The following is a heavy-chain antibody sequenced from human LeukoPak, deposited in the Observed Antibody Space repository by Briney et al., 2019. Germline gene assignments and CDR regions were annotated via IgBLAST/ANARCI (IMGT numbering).Heavy chain of an antibody. D-gene: IGHD6-13*01. Sequence: SETLSLTCTVSGGSISSGGYYWSWIRQPPGKGLEWIGYIYHSGSTYYNPSLKSRVTISVDRSKNQFSLKLSSVTAADTAVYYCARAPAGVAAPLSDAFDIWGQGTVVTVSS. CDR2: IYHSGST. V-gene: IGHV4-30-2*01. J-gene: IGHJ3*02. CDR3: ARAPAGVAAPLSDAFDI. CDR1: GGSISSGGYY.